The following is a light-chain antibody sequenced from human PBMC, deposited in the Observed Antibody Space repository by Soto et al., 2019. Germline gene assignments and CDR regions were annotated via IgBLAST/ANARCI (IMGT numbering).Light chain of an antibody. J-gene: IGKJ4*01. CDR1: QSVLYSSNNKNY. Sequence: DIVMTQSPDSLAVSLGERATINCKSSQSVLYSSNNKNYLAWYQQKPGQPPKLLIYWASTRASGVPDRFSGSGSGTDFTLTISSLQAEDVAVYYCQQYYSTPLTFGGGTKMEIK. CDR2: WAS. CDR3: QQYYSTPLT. V-gene: IGKV4-1*01.